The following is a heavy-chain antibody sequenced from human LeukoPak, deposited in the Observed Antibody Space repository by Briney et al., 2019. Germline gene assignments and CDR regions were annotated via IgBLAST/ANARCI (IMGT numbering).Heavy chain of an antibody. CDR3: VRIPNSANFPNWFDP. D-gene: IGHD4/OR15-4a*01. Sequence: GGSLRLSCAASGFTFSTSTMNWVRQAPGKGLEWVSSINSRSNNIYYADSVKGRFTISGDNAKNSLYLQMNSLRAEDTAVYYCVRIPNSANFPNWFDPWGQGTLVTVSS. J-gene: IGHJ5*02. CDR1: GFTFSTST. CDR2: INSRSNNI. V-gene: IGHV3-21*01.